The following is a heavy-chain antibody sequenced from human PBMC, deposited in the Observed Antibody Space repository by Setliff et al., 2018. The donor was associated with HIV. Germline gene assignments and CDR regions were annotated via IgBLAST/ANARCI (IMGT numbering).Heavy chain of an antibody. CDR2: VYDSGIT. CDR3: ARQGAQQELTPFYSYGMDV. Sequence: WETLSLTCTVSGYSISSGYYWGWIRQPPGKGLEWIGYVYDSGITYYNPSLKSRVTISVDTPKNQFSLKLSSVTAADTAVYYCARQGAQQELTPFYSYGMDVRGQGTTVTVSS. D-gene: IGHD3-16*01. V-gene: IGHV4-38-2*02. J-gene: IGHJ6*02. CDR1: GYSISSGYY.